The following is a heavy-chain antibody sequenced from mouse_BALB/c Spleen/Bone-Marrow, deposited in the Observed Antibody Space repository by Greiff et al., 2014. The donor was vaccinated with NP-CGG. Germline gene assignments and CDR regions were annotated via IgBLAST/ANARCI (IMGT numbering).Heavy chain of an antibody. D-gene: IGHD2-12*01. J-gene: IGHJ4*01. CDR2: INPSNGGT. V-gene: IGHV1S81*02. Sequence: VQLQQSXAELVKPGASVKLSCKASGYTFTSYYIYWVKQRPGQGLEWIGEINPSNGGTNFNEKFKSKATLTVDKSSSTAYMQLSSLTSEDSAVYYCTRSRRAMDYWGQGTSVTVSS. CDR3: TRSRRAMDY. CDR1: GYTFTSYY.